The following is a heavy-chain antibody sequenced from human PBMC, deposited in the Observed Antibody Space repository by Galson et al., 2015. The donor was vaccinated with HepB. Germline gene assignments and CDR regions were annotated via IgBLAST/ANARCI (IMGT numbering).Heavy chain of an antibody. CDR2: ISSSDSST. J-gene: IGHJ6*03. V-gene: IGHV3-11*01. D-gene: IGHD3/OR15-3a*01. CDR3: ARDWTRFCPMDV. CDR1: GFSVSDYY. Sequence: SLRLSCAVSGFSVSDYYLSWVRQAPGKGPEWVSYISSSDSSTYYADLAKGRFTISRDNANNSLYLQMNSLRAEDTAVYYCARDWTRFCPMDVWGKGTTVTVSS.